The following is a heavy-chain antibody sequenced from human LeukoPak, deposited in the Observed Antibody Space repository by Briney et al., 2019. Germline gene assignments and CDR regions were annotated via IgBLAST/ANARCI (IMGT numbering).Heavy chain of an antibody. CDR2: IWYDGSNK. Sequence: GRSLRLSCAASGFTFNNYGMHWVRQAPGKGLEWMALIWYDGSNKYYADSVKGRFTISRDNSKNTLYLQMNSLRAEDTAVYYCSREYFDWSRNYYYGMDVWGQGTTVTVSS. J-gene: IGHJ6*02. V-gene: IGHV3-33*01. CDR3: SREYFDWSRNYYYGMDV. CDR1: GFTFNNYG. D-gene: IGHD3-9*01.